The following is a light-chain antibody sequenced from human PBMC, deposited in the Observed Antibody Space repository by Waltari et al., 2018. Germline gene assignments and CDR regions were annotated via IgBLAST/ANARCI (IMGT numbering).Light chain of an antibody. Sequence: QSVLTQPPSASGTPGQRVTLSCSGSTSNNGSHYVHWYQHVPGTAPKLLWRWNNQRPSGDPDRFAGSKSGTSASLASSGRRSEDEADYYCAGWEGGLSGVVFGGGTKLTVL. V-gene: IGLV1-47*01. J-gene: IGLJ2*01. CDR3: AGWEGGLSGVV. CDR2: WNN. CDR1: TSNNGSHY.